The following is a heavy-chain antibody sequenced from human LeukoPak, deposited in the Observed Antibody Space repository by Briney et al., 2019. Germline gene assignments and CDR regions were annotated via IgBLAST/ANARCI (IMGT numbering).Heavy chain of an antibody. V-gene: IGHV1-8*01. CDR3: ARGRGSSSWTGDWFDP. D-gene: IGHD6-13*01. J-gene: IGHJ5*02. CDR2: TNPNSGNT. Sequence: GASVKVSCKTSGYTFTNNDINWVRQATGQGLEWMGWTNPNSGNTGYAQRFQGRVTMTRNISISTAYMELSSLTSEDTAVYYCARGRGSSSWTGDWFDPWGQGTLVTVSS. CDR1: GYTFTNND.